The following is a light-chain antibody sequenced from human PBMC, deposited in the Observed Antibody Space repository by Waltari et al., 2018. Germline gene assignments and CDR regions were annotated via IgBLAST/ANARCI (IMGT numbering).Light chain of an antibody. V-gene: IGLV1-51*02. J-gene: IGLJ2*01. CDR1: SSNIGTNY. Sequence: QSVLTQPPSVSAAPGQKVSISCSGSSSNIGTNYVSWYQQLPGTAPKLLIYETYSLPAGIPGRFSGSRSGTSATLDITGLQTGDEADYYCGTWDAYLNAGIFGGGTKVTVL. CDR2: ETY. CDR3: GTWDAYLNAGI.